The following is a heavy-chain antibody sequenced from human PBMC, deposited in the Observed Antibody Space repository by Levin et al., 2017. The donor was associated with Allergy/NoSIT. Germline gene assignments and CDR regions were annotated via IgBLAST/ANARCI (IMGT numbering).Heavy chain of an antibody. J-gene: IGHJ6*02. D-gene: IGHD7-27*01. V-gene: IGHV4-61*08. CDR1: GGSVSSNDYY. Sequence: SETLSLTCTVSGGSVSSNDYYWDWIRQSPGTGLEWIGYIHSSGTTNYNPSLKSRPTITEDTSKNRFSLRLSSMTAADTAVYCCASVKWGYGLDVWGQGTTVTVSS. CDR2: IHSSGTT. CDR3: ASVKWGYGLDV.